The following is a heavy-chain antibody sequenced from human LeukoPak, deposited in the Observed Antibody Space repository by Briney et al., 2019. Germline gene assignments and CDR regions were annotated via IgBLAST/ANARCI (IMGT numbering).Heavy chain of an antibody. CDR2: ISGSGGST. V-gene: IGHV3-23*01. CDR3: AKDSAHLPMVRGVYLDY. CDR1: GFTVSSNY. Sequence: TGGSLRLSCAASGFTVSSNYMSWVRQAPGKGLEWVSAISGSGGSTYYADSVKGRFTISRDNSKNTLYLQMNSLRAEDTAVYYCAKDSAHLPMVRGVYLDYWGQGTLVTVSS. D-gene: IGHD3-10*01. J-gene: IGHJ4*02.